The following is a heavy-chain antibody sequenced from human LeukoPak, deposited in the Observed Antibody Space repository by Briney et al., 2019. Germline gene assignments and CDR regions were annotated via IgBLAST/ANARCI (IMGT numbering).Heavy chain of an antibody. Sequence: PSETLTLTCTVSGGSISSYYWSWIRQPPGKGLEWIGYIYYSGSTNYNPSLKSRVTISVDTSKNQFSLKLSPVTAADTAVYYCARHLLWFGEFSNWFDPWGQGTLVTVSS. CDR1: GGSISSYY. CDR2: IYYSGST. CDR3: ARHLLWFGEFSNWFDP. D-gene: IGHD3-10*01. V-gene: IGHV4-59*08. J-gene: IGHJ5*02.